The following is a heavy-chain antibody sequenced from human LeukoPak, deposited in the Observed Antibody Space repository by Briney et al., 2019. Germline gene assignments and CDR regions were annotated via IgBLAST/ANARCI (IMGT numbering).Heavy chain of an antibody. CDR1: GFSLSSSGVG. CDR2: IYWDDDK. D-gene: IGHD6-6*01. CDR3: ARRPSASWYFDY. Sequence: SGPTLVNPTQTLTLTCTFSGFSLSSSGVGVGWIRQPPGKALEWLALIYWDDDKRYIPSLKSRLTITKDTSKNQVVLTMTNMDPVDTATYYCARRPSASWYFDYWGQGTLVTVSS. V-gene: IGHV2-5*02. J-gene: IGHJ4*02.